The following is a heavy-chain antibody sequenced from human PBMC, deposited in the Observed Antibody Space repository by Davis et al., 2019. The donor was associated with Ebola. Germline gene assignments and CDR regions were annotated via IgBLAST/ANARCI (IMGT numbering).Heavy chain of an antibody. CDR3: ARDLGSPTVVNDY. V-gene: IGHV1-46*01. J-gene: IGHJ4*02. CDR2: INPSGGST. Sequence: ASVKVSCKASGYTFTSYYMHWVRQAPGQGLEWMGIINPSGGSTSYAQKFQGRVTITADKSTSTAYMELSSLRSEDTAVYYCARDLGSPTVVNDYWGQGTQVTVSS. D-gene: IGHD4-23*01. CDR1: GYTFTSYY.